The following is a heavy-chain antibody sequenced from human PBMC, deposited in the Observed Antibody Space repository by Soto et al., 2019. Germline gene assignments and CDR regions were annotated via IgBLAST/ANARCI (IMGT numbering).Heavy chain of an antibody. CDR3: ATNRGGGYGMDV. Sequence: GGSLRLSSAASESTFSDYYMIWIRQAPRKELEEVSYISSTSSAIYYADTVQRRLTASMDNHKNSRYAQINILTREDTALYYCATNRGGGYGMDVWGQGTTVTVSS. CDR2: ISSTSSAI. J-gene: IGHJ6*02. D-gene: IGHD3-10*01. V-gene: IGHV3-11*01. CDR1: ESTFSDYY.